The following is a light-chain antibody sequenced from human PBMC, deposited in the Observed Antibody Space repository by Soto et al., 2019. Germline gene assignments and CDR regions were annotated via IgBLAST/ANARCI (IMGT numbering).Light chain of an antibody. CDR1: TGGVTDGHY. Sequence: QAVVTQEPSLTVSPGGTVTLTCGSSTGGVTDGHYPYWFQQKPGQAPRALIYDTTNKQPWTPARFSGSLLGGKAALTLSAAQPDDEAEYYCLLSYCDGRIFGGGTKLTVL. CDR3: LLSYCDGRI. CDR2: DTT. V-gene: IGLV7-46*01. J-gene: IGLJ2*01.